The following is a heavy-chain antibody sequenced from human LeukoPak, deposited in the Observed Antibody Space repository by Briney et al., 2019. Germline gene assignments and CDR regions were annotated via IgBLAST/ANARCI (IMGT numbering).Heavy chain of an antibody. J-gene: IGHJ4*02. CDR3: ARSTYYYDSSGYSPYFDY. Sequence: SQTLSLTCAVSGGSISSGGYSWSWIRQPPGKGLEWIGYIYHSGSTYYNPSLKSRVTISVDRSKNQFSLKLSSVTAADTAVYYYARSTYYYDSSGYSPYFDYWGQGTLVTVSS. CDR2: IYHSGST. CDR1: GGSISSGGYS. D-gene: IGHD3-22*01. V-gene: IGHV4-30-2*01.